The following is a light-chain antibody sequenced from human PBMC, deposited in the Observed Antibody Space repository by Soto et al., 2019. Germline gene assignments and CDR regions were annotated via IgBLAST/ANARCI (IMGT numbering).Light chain of an antibody. CDR2: DAS. J-gene: IGKJ5*01. Sequence: DLQMTQSPSSLSASVGDRVTITCQASQDRSNEVNWYQHKLGKVPKLLIYDASNLETGVPSRFSGSGSGTDFTFTISSLQTEDIATYYCQQDDNRPITFGQGTRLEIK. CDR3: QQDDNRPIT. V-gene: IGKV1-33*01. CDR1: QDRSNE.